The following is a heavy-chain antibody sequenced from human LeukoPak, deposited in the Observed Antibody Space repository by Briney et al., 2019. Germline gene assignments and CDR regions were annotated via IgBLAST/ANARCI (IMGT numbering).Heavy chain of an antibody. CDR2: IIPIFGTA. J-gene: IGHJ4*02. V-gene: IGHV1-69*05. D-gene: IGHD5-12*01. CDR1: GGTFSSYA. Sequence: SVKVSCKASGGTFSSYAISWVRQAPGQGLEWMGGIIPIFGTANYAQKFQGRVTITTDESTSTAYMELSSLRSEDTAVYYCASTKEGYSGYDFLPYWGQGTLVTVSS. CDR3: ASTKEGYSGYDFLPY.